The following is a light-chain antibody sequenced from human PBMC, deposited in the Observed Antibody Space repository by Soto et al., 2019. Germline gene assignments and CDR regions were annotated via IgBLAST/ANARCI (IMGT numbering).Light chain of an antibody. Sequence: LPITNPPYTLFQCVVDGAITTCRASQSISSWLAWYQQKPGKAHKFLIHKVSSLESGVPSRFSGSGSGTEFTLTISSLQPDDFATYFCQQDHTYPWKFGQGTKVEI. CDR1: QSISSW. CDR3: QQDHTYPWK. V-gene: IGKV1-5*03. CDR2: KVS. J-gene: IGKJ1*01.